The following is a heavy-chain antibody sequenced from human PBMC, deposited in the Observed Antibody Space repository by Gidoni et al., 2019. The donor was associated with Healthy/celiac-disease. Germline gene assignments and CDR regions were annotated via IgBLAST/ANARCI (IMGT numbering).Heavy chain of an antibody. D-gene: IGHD3-22*01. CDR1: GFTFSSYA. J-gene: IGHJ4*02. CDR2: ISGSGGST. CDR3: AKGLDMWLMIVVVTLDY. V-gene: IGHV3-23*04. Sequence: DVLLVESGGGLVPRGGSMRLSCAASGFTFSSYAMSWVRQAPGKGLEWVSAISGSGGSTYYADAVKGRFTISRDNSKNTLYLQMNSLRVEDTAVYDGAKGLDMWLMIVVVTLDYWGQGTLVTVSS.